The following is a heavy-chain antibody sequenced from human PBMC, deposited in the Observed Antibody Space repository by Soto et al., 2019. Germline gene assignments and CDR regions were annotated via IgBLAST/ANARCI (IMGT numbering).Heavy chain of an antibody. D-gene: IGHD3-3*01. J-gene: IGHJ4*02. CDR1: GFTFSSYW. Sequence: GGSLRLSCAASGFTFSSYWMSWVRQAPGKGLEWVANIKQDGSEKYYVDSVKGRFTISRDNAKNSLYLQMNSLRAEDTAVYYCARDNGDDFWSGYPKPYYFDYWGQGTLVTVSS. V-gene: IGHV3-7*05. CDR3: ARDNGDDFWSGYPKPYYFDY. CDR2: IKQDGSEK.